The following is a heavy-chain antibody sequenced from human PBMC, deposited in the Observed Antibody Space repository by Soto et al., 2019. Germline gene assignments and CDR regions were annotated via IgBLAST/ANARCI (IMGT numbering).Heavy chain of an antibody. CDR1: RFTFSTYE. D-gene: IGHD5-12*01. CDR2: ISSSGSTV. Sequence: LRLSCAASRFTFSTYEMHWVRQAPGKGLEWVSCISSSGSTVYYADSVKGRFTISRDNSRNSLYLQMNSLRDEDTALYYCVRYCSSTLCNGVATRTFDYWGQGTLVTVSS. V-gene: IGHV3-48*03. J-gene: IGHJ4*02. CDR3: VRYCSSTLCNGVATRTFDY.